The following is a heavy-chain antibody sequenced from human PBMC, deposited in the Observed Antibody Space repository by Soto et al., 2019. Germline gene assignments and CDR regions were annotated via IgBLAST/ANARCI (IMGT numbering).Heavy chain of an antibody. CDR1: GFPFRTYA. Sequence: HVQLVESGGGVVQPGRSLRLSCAAFGFPFRTYAMYWVRQAPGKGLEWVAVVSYDGNNEFYADSVKGRFTISRDNSKNTLYLQMDSLRAEDTGVYYCEREDYWGQGTLVTVSS. CDR3: EREDY. J-gene: IGHJ4*02. V-gene: IGHV3-30-3*01. CDR2: VSYDGNNE.